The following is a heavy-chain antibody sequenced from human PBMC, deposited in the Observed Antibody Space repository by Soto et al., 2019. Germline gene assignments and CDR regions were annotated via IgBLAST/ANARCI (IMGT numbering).Heavy chain of an antibody. CDR3: ARELASPHIYNWLDP. D-gene: IGHD2-21*01. CDR1: GGPISSADYY. V-gene: IGHV4-30-4*01. Sequence: ILSLTCTVSGGPISSADYYWSWIRQPPGRGLEWIGYIHYGGSTYYNPSLKSRVTISVDTSKNQFSLKLSSVTAADTAVYYCARELASPHIYNWLDPWGQGTLVTVSS. J-gene: IGHJ5*02. CDR2: IHYGGST.